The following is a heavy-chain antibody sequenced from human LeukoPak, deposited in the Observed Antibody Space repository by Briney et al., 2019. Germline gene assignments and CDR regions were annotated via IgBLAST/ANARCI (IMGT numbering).Heavy chain of an antibody. CDR2: INSNGNT. J-gene: IGHJ6*02. CDR1: GGSISSY. CDR3: ARLRSGSYGLADV. V-gene: IGHV4-4*07. D-gene: IGHD3-10*01. Sequence: PSETLSLTCTVSGGSISSYWSWFRQPAGKRLEWIGRINSNGNTDYNPSLKSRVTMSVDTSKNQFSLKLTSVTAADTAVYYCARLRSGSYGLADVWGQGTTVTVSS.